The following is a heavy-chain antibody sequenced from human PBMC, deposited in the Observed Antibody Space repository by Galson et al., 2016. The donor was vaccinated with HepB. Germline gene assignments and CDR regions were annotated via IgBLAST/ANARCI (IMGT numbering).Heavy chain of an antibody. CDR3: ARESDVTNFDL. D-gene: IGHD3-3*01. CDR1: GASISNSDHY. V-gene: IGHV4-30-4*01. J-gene: IGHJ3*01. CDR2: IYYSGTT. Sequence: LSLTCTVSGASISNSDHYWSWIRQPPGKGLEWIGYIYYSGTTYYNPSLKSRLSISVGTSKNQFSLKLTSVTAADTAVYYCARESDVTNFDLWGQGTMVTVSS.